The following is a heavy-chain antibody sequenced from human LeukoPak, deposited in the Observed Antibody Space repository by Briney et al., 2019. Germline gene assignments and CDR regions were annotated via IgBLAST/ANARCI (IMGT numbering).Heavy chain of an antibody. D-gene: IGHD2-15*01. CDR1: GFTFSSYV. CDR3: ARVLRYCSGGNCYSGGLGYMDV. V-gene: IGHV3-23*01. CDR2: ISGSGDYT. Sequence: GGSLRLSCAASGFTFSSYVMSWVRQAPGKGLEWVSGISGSGDYTSYADSVKGRFTISRDNAKNSLFLQMNSLRAEDTAVYYCARVLRYCSGGNCYSGGLGYMDVWGKGTTVTISS. J-gene: IGHJ6*03.